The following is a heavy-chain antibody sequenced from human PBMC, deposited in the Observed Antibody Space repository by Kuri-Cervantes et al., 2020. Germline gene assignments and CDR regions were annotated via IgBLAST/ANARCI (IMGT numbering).Heavy chain of an antibody. CDR1: GGSISSYY. D-gene: IGHD3-22*01. J-gene: IGHJ4*02. CDR3: ARHSSYYYDSSGYYGLGYFDY. V-gene: IGHV4-4*07. CDR2: IYTSGST. Sequence: SETLSLTCTVSGGSISSYYWSWIRQPAGKGLEWIGRIYTSGSTNYNPSLKSRVTISVDTSKNQFSLKLSSVTAADTAVYYCARHSSYYYDSSGYYGLGYFDYWGQGTLVTVSS.